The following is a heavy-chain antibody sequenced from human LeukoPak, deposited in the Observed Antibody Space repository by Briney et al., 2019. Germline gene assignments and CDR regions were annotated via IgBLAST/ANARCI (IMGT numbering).Heavy chain of an antibody. CDR1: GFTFSSYS. D-gene: IGHD2-2*01. V-gene: IGHV3-21*01. Sequence: GGSLRLSCAASGFTFSSYSMNWVRQAPGKGLEWVSSISSSSSYIYYADSVKGRFTISRDNAKNSLYLQMNSLRAEDTAVYYCARDPVVPAVKQGPYYFDYWGQGTLVTVSS. CDR2: ISSSSSYI. J-gene: IGHJ4*02. CDR3: ARDPVVPAVKQGPYYFDY.